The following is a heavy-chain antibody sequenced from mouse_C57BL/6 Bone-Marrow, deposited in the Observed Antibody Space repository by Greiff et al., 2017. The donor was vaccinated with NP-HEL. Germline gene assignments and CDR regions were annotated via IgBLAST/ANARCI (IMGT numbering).Heavy chain of an antibody. CDR3: VREGDYRFAY. CDR2: ISSGSSTI. Sequence: EVMLVESGGGLVKPGGSLKLSCAASGFTFSDYGMHWVRQAPEKGLEWVAYISSGSSTIYYADTVKGRFTISRDNAKNTLFLQLTSLRSEDTAEDYCVREGDYRFAYWGQGTLVTVSA. V-gene: IGHV5-17*01. CDR1: GFTFSDYG. J-gene: IGHJ3*01. D-gene: IGHD2-4*01.